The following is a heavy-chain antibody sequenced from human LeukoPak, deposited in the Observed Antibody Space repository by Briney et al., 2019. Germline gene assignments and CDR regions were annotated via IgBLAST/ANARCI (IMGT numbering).Heavy chain of an antibody. D-gene: IGHD2-15*01. CDR2: INPNSGGT. CDR1: GYTFTGYC. V-gene: IGHV1-2*02. CDR3: AREVEVVVVVAATENWFDP. Sequence: GASVKVSCKASGYTFTGYCMHWVRQAPGQGLEWMGWINPNSGGTNYAQKFQGRVTMTRDTSISTAYMELSRLRSDDTAVYYCAREVEVVVVVAATENWFDPWGQGTLVTVSS. J-gene: IGHJ5*02.